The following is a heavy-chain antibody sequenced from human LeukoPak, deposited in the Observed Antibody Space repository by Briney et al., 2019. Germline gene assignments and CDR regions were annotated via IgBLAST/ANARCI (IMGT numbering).Heavy chain of an antibody. CDR1: GGSISSYY. Sequence: SETLSLTCTVSGGSISSYYWSWIRQPPGKGLEWIGYIYYSGSTNYNPSLKSRVTTSVDTSKNQFSLKLSSVTAADTAVYYCASQTHYYYDSSGYYHPGYFDYWGQGTLVTVSS. J-gene: IGHJ4*02. V-gene: IGHV4-59*01. CDR3: ASQTHYYYDSSGYYHPGYFDY. D-gene: IGHD3-22*01. CDR2: IYYSGST.